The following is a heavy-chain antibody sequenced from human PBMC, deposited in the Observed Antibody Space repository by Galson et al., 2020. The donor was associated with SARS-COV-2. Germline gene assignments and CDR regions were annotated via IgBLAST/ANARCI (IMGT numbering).Heavy chain of an antibody. D-gene: IGHD6-19*01. Sequence: SETLSLPCAVSGGSISGISYYWSWIRQPAGKGLEWIGRIYSSGSTNYNPSLKSRVTISVDTSKNQFSLKLTSVTAADTAVYYCAAGPVAGTGEWGQGTLVTVSS. V-gene: IGHV4-61*02. CDR2: IYSSGST. CDR3: AAGPVAGTGE. J-gene: IGHJ4*02. CDR1: GGSISGISYY.